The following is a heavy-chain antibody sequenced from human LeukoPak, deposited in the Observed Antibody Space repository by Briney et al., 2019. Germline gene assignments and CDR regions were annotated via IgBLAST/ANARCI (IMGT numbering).Heavy chain of an antibody. D-gene: IGHD6-13*01. J-gene: IGHJ4*02. V-gene: IGHV3-30*18. CDR2: ISYDGDNK. Sequence: PGGSLRLSCAASRFTFSSYGMHWVRQAPGKGLEWLAVISYDGDNKYYADSVKGRFTISRDNSKNTLYLQMSSLRAEDTAIYYCAKDTQAGYSSSWANWGQGTLVTVSS. CDR3: AKDTQAGYSSSWAN. CDR1: RFTFSSYG.